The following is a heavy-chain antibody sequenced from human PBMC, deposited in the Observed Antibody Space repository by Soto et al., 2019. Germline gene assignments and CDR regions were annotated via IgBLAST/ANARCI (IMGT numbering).Heavy chain of an antibody. CDR1: GFTFSTYA. V-gene: IGHV3-64*01. D-gene: IGHD2-8*01. Sequence: GRSLRLSCATSGFTFSTYAMHWVRQATGKGLEYVSAISSNGRSTYYANSVKGRFTISRDNSKNTLYLQMDSLRAEDMAVYYCARDRCTNGVCYAPSDYWGQGTLVTVSS. J-gene: IGHJ4*02. CDR3: ARDRCTNGVCYAPSDY. CDR2: ISSNGRST.